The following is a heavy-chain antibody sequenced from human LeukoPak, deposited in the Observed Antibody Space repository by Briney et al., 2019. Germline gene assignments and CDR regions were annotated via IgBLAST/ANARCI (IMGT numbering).Heavy chain of an antibody. V-gene: IGHV4-59*08. CDR3: ARHDSSYYDSSGYSAFDY. J-gene: IGHJ4*02. CDR2: IYYSGST. Sequence: PSETLSLTCAVYGGSFSGYYWSWIRQPPGKGLEWIGYIYYSGSTNYNPSLKSRVTISVDTSKNQFSLKLSSVTAADTAVYYCARHDSSYYDSSGYSAFDYWGQGTLVTVSS. D-gene: IGHD3-22*01. CDR1: GGSFSGYY.